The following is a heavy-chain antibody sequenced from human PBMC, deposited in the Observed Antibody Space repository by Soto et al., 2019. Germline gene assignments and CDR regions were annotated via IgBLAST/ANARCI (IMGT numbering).Heavy chain of an antibody. J-gene: IGHJ4*02. CDR1: GGSIDNYEYY. CDR3: ARDRSNSPDYFDF. V-gene: IGHV4-30-4*01. CDR2: IYYSGRT. D-gene: IGHD6-6*01. Sequence: SETLSLTCTVSGGSIDNYEYYWTWIRQPPGKGLEWVGYIYYSGRTNYNPSLNSRLTISLDTSKNQFSLRLTSVSAADTAMYYCARDRSNSPDYFDFWGQGTLVTVSS.